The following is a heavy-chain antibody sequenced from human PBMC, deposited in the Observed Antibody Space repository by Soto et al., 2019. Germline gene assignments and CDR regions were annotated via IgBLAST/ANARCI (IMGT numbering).Heavy chain of an antibody. CDR1: GYTFTSYD. V-gene: IGHV1-8*01. J-gene: IGHJ6*02. CDR2: MNPNSGNT. CDR3: ARDPVVFLYGDYASRGSSRQSYYYGMDV. D-gene: IGHD4-17*01. Sequence: ASVKVSCKASGYTFTSYDINWVRQATGQGLEWMGWMNPNSGNTGYAQKFQGRITMTRNTSISTAYMELSSLRSDDTAVYYCARDPVVFLYGDYASRGSSRQSYYYGMDVWGQGTTVTVSS.